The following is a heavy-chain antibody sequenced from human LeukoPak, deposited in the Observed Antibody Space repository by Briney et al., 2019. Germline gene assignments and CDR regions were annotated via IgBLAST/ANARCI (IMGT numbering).Heavy chain of an antibody. D-gene: IGHD2-2*01. V-gene: IGHV3-7*01. J-gene: IGHJ4*02. CDR3: ARGCTFVSDY. CDR2: IKVDGSEK. CDR1: GFTFSTFW. Sequence: GGSLRLSCAASGFTFSTFWMSWVRQAPGKGLEWVANIKVDGSEKYYVDSMKGRFTVSRDNAKNSLYLQMDSLRAEDTAVYYCARGCTFVSDYWGQGTLVTVSS.